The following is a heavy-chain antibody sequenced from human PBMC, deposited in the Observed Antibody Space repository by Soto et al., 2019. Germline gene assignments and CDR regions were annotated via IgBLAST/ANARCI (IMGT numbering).Heavy chain of an antibody. CDR1: GVTFSKYG. D-gene: IGHD1-26*01. Sequence: VQLVESGGGVVQPGRSLRLSCSASGVTFSKYGMHWVRQAPGKGLEWVALISYDGSNKSYADSVEGRFTISRDKSKNTVSLQMNSLRVEDTAVYYCAKGGSKAGMDVWGQGTTVTVSS. CDR3: AKGGSKAGMDV. CDR2: ISYDGSNK. J-gene: IGHJ6*02. V-gene: IGHV3-30*18.